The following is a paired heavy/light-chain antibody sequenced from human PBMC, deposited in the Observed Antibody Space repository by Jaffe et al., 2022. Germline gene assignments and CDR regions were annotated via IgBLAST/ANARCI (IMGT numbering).Light chain of an antibody. V-gene: IGLV2-8*01. J-gene: IGLJ3*02. CDR1: SSDVGGYNY. CDR3: SSYAGSNNFERV. Sequence: QSALTQPPSASGSPGQSVTISCTGTSSDVGGYNYVSWYQQHPGKAPKLMIYEVSKRPSGVPDRFSGSKSGNTASLTVSGLQAEDEADYYCSSYAGSNNFERVFGGGTKLTVL. CDR2: EVS.
Heavy chain of an antibody. CDR3: AREVRDGGYCSGGSCYGLGYYFDY. CDR2: IIPIFGTA. CDR1: GGTFSSYA. Sequence: QVQLVQSGAEVKKPGSSVKVSCKASGGTFSSYAISWVRQAPGQGLEWMGGIIPIFGTANYAQKFQGRVTITADESTSTAYMELSSLRSEDTAVYYCAREVRDGGYCSGGSCYGLGYYFDYWGQGTLVTVSS. V-gene: IGHV1-69*01. D-gene: IGHD2-15*01. J-gene: IGHJ4*02.